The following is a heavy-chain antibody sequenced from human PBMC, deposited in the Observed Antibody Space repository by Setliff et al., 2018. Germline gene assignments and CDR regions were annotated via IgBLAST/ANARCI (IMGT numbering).Heavy chain of an antibody. J-gene: IGHJ4*02. CDR2: IYYSGST. Sequence: SETLPLTCAVSGGSISSSYYYWGWIRQPPGKGLEWIGSIYYSGSTYYNPSLKSRVTISVDTSKNQFSLKLSSVTVADTAVYYCARQEDDSSGYYSTDWGQGTLVTVSS. D-gene: IGHD3-22*01. CDR3: ARQEDDSSGYYSTD. CDR1: GGSISSSYYY. V-gene: IGHV4-39*01.